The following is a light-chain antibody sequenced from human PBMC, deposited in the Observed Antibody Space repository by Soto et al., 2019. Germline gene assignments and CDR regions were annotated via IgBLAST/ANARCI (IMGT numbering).Light chain of an antibody. CDR1: QSVLYSSNNKNY. CDR2: WAS. V-gene: IGKV4-1*01. CDR3: QQYYSTPLT. Sequence: DIVLTQSQDSLAVSLCERATINCKSSQSVLYSSNNKNYLAWYQQKPGQPPKLLIYWASTRESGVPDRFSGSGSGTDFTLTISSLQAEDVAVYYCQQYYSTPLTFGGGTKVDIK. J-gene: IGKJ4*01.